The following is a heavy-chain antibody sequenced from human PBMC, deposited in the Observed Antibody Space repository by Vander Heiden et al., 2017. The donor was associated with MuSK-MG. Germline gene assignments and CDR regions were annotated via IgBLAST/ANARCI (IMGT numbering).Heavy chain of an antibody. CDR1: GGSISSSSYY. D-gene: IGHD2-21*02. J-gene: IGHJ4*02. V-gene: IGHV4-39*01. CDR2: IYYSGST. Sequence: QLQLQESGPGLVKPSETLSLTRTVSGGSISSSSYYWGWIRQPPGKGLEWIGSIYYSGSTYYNPSLKSRVTISVDTSKNQFSLKLSSVTAADTAVYYCDAGGNSDIDYWGQGTLVTVSS. CDR3: DAGGNSDIDY.